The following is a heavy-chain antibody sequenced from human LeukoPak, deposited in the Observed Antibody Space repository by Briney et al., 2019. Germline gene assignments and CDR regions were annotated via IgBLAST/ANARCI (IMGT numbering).Heavy chain of an antibody. Sequence: PGGSLRLSCAASGFTFSSYAMSWVRQAPGKGLEWVGRIKSKTDGGTTDYAAPVKGRFTISRDDSKNTLYLQMNSLKTEDTAVYYCTTDGYGDYSGYWGQGTLVTVSS. J-gene: IGHJ4*02. CDR3: TTDGYGDYSGY. V-gene: IGHV3-15*01. D-gene: IGHD4-17*01. CDR2: IKSKTDGGTT. CDR1: GFTFSSYA.